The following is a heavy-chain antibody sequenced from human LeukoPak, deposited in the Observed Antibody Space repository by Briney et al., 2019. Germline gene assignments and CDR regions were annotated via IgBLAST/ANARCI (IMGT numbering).Heavy chain of an antibody. Sequence: GGSLRLSCAASGFTFSSYAMHWVRQAPGKGLEWVAVISYDGSNKYYADSVKGRFTISRDNSKNTLYLQMNSLRAEDTAVYYCARDRCGSSCHYYYGMDVWGQGTTVTVSS. CDR3: ARDRCGSSCHYYYGMDV. D-gene: IGHD1-26*01. V-gene: IGHV3-30*04. J-gene: IGHJ6*02. CDR1: GFTFSSYA. CDR2: ISYDGSNK.